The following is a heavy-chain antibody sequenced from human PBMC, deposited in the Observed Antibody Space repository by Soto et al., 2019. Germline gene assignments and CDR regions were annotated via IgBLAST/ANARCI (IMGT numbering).Heavy chain of an antibody. Sequence: QVQLVQSGAEVKKPGSAVQVSCKASGGTFSSYTISWVRQAPGQGLEWMGRIITILGIANYAQKFEGRVTITADTSTSTAYMELSSLRSEDTAVYYCARAYSCGRAAAFDIWGQGTMVTVSS. CDR2: IITILGIA. D-gene: IGHD6-19*01. CDR1: GGTFSSYT. J-gene: IGHJ3*02. V-gene: IGHV1-69*02. CDR3: ARAYSCGRAAAFDI.